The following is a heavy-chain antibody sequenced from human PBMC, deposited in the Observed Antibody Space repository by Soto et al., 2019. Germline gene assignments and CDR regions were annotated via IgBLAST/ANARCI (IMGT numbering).Heavy chain of an antibody. CDR1: GDSVSSNSAT. D-gene: IGHD6-13*01. J-gene: IGHJ4*02. CDR2: TYYRSEWSN. CDR3: ARGAVASARLFAY. Sequence: QVHLQQSGPGLVTPSQTLSLTCAISGDSVSSNSATWNWIRQSPSRGLEWLGRTYYRSEWSNDYAPSATSRITINPDTSKNQFSLRLNSVTPEDTAVYYCARGAVASARLFAYWGQGTLVTVSS. V-gene: IGHV6-1*01.